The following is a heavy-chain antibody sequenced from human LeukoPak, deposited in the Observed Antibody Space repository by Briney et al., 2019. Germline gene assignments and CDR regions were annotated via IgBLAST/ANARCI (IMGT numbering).Heavy chain of an antibody. CDR3: ARVHYYETSDWGNYFDY. J-gene: IGHJ4*02. CDR2: IYPSDSDT. CDR1: GYPFTTYW. Sequence: GESLQISCKGSGYPFTTYWIGWVRQMPGKGLEWMGIIYPSDSDTRYSPSFQGQVTISADKSISTAYRQWSSLKASDTAMYYCARVHYYETSDWGNYFDYWGQGTLVTVSS. V-gene: IGHV5-51*01. D-gene: IGHD3-22*01.